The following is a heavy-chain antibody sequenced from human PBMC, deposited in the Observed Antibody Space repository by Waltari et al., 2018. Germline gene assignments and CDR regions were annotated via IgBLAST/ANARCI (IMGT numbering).Heavy chain of an antibody. CDR3: AKGMAAAGMVFDY. Sequence: VQLLESGGGLVQPGGSLRLSCAASGFHFSSYAMSWVRQAPGKGLEWVASISGSGGSTYYADSVQGRFTISRDNSKNTLYLQMKSLRAEDTAVYYCAKGMAAAGMVFDYWGQGTLVTVSS. CDR2: ISGSGGST. CDR1: GFHFSSYA. V-gene: IGHV3-23*01. J-gene: IGHJ4*02. D-gene: IGHD6-13*01.